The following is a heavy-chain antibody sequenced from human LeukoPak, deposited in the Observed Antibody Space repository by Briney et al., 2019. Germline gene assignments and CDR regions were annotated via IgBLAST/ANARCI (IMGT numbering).Heavy chain of an antibody. Sequence: VASVTVSCTASGYIFTGYYMHWVRQAPGQGLEWMGWINPNSGDTNYAQKFQGRVTITRDTSISTAYLELSRLRSDDTAVYYCARVRYRLAETYIDYWGQGTLVTVSS. CDR2: INPNSGDT. V-gene: IGHV1-2*02. CDR3: ARVRYRLAETYIDY. J-gene: IGHJ4*02. CDR1: GYIFTGYY. D-gene: IGHD3-16*01.